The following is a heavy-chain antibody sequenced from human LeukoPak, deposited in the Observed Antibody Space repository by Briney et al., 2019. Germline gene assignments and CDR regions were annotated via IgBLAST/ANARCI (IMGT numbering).Heavy chain of an antibody. CDR1: GYTFTSYA. J-gene: IGHJ4*02. V-gene: IGHV1-3*02. Sequence: ASVKVSCKASGYTFTSYAMHWVRQAPGQRLEWMGWSNAGNGNTKYSQEFQGRVTITRDTSASTAYMELSRLRSDDTAVYYCARERTPGSGYGVDYWGQGTVVTVSS. CDR2: SNAGNGNT. D-gene: IGHD6-25*01. CDR3: ARERTPGSGYGVDY.